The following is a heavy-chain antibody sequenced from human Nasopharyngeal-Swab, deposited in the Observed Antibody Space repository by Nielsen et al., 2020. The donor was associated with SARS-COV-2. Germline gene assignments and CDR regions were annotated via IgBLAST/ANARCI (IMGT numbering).Heavy chain of an antibody. Sequence: ASVKVSCKASRYTFTSNVLNWVRQAPGQGPEYIGWINTKTGAPTYAQAFTGRFVISLDTSVSTTYLQISSLKADDTAVYYCARENQEYANIWIDYWGQGTQVTVSS. D-gene: IGHD1-1*01. J-gene: IGHJ4*02. CDR3: ARENQEYANIWIDY. V-gene: IGHV7-4-1*02. CDR2: INTKTGAP. CDR1: RYTFTSNV.